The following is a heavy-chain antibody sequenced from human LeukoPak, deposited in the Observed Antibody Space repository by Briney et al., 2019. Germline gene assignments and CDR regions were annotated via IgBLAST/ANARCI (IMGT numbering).Heavy chain of an antibody. J-gene: IGHJ4*02. V-gene: IGHV3-23*01. D-gene: IGHD6-19*01. CDR2: ISGSGGYT. Sequence: PGGSLRLSCAASGFTFSSYAMSWVRQAPGEGLEWVSGISGSGGYTNYADSVKGRFTISRDNSKNTLYLQMNSLRAEDTAVYYCAKDDSGYSSAWYYFDYWGQGTLVTVSS. CDR1: GFTFSSYA. CDR3: AKDDSGYSSAWYYFDY.